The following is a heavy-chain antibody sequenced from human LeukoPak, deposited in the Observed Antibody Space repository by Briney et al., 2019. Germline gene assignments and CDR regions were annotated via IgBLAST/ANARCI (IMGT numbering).Heavy chain of an antibody. CDR1: GFTFSSYA. CDR2: ISGSGGST. V-gene: IGHV3-23*01. D-gene: IGHD6-19*01. CDR3: AKLSGIAVAGTDPIYFDY. J-gene: IGHJ4*02. Sequence: GGSLRLSCAASGFTFSSYAMSWVRQAPGKGLEWVSAISGSGGSTYYADSVKGRFTISRDNSKNTLYLQMNSLRAEDTAVYYCAKLSGIAVAGTDPIYFDYWGQGTLVTVSS.